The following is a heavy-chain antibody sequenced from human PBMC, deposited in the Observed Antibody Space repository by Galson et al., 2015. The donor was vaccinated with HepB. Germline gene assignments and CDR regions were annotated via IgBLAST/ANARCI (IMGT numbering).Heavy chain of an antibody. D-gene: IGHD3-3*01. CDR1: GYTFTKHA. J-gene: IGHJ4*02. CDR3: AREITISGVLVRFGN. V-gene: IGHV1-3*01. CDR2: VSAGNDDR. Sequence: SVKVSCKASGYTFTKHAMHWVRQAPGQRLEWMGWVSAGNDDRKYPQKFQGRVTITRDTSARTAYVELSGLTSEDTAVYYCAREITISGVLVRFGNWGQGTLVTVSS.